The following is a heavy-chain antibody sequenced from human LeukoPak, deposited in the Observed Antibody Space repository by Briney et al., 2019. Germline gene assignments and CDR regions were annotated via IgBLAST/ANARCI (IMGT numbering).Heavy chain of an antibody. Sequence: GGSLRLSCAASGFTFSSYAMHWVRQAPGKGLEWVAVISYDGSNKYYADSVKGRFTISRDNSKNTLYLQMNSLRAEDTAVYYCARDQRIVVVPAAIGWWFDPWGQGTPVTVSS. V-gene: IGHV3-30-3*01. D-gene: IGHD2-2*02. CDR3: ARDQRIVVVPAAIGWWFDP. J-gene: IGHJ5*02. CDR1: GFTFSSYA. CDR2: ISYDGSNK.